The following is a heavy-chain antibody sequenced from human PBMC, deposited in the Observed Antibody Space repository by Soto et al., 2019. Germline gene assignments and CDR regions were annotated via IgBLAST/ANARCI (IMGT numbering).Heavy chain of an antibody. V-gene: IGHV4-34*01. CDR1: GGSFSGYY. D-gene: IGHD1-7*01. J-gene: IGHJ6*03. Sequence: PSETLSLTCAVYGGSFSGYYWSWIRQPPGKGLEWIGEINHSGSTNYNPSLKSRVTISVDTSKNQFSLKLSSVTAADTAVYYCARANWNYSYYYYYYMDVWGKGTTVTVSS. CDR3: ARANWNYSYYYYYYMDV. CDR2: INHSGST.